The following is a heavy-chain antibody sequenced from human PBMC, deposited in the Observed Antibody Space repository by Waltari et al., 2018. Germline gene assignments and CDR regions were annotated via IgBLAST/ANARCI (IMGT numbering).Heavy chain of an antibody. Sequence: QLQLQESGPGLVKPSETLPLTCTVSGGSISSSTYYWGWIRQPPGKGLEWIGSIYYSGGSYYKPSLKSRVTISVDTSKNQVSLKLRSVTAADTAVYFCARHYSSSNKRGFDIWGQGTMVTVSS. V-gene: IGHV4-39*07. D-gene: IGHD6-13*01. CDR3: ARHYSSSNKRGFDI. CDR1: GGSISSSTYY. J-gene: IGHJ3*02. CDR2: IYYSGGS.